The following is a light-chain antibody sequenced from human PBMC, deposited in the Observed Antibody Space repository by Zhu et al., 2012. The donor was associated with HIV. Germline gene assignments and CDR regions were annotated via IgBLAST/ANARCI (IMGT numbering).Light chain of an antibody. Sequence: EVILTQSPGTLSLSPGERATLSCRASQNVIRNNLAWYQHKPGQTPRLLIYGASNRAAGIPDRFSGSGSGTDFTLTVSRLEPEDFAVYYCQQYGTSPHSFGQGT. V-gene: IGKV3-20*01. CDR1: QNVIRNN. CDR2: GAS. CDR3: QQYGTSPHS. J-gene: IGKJ2*01.